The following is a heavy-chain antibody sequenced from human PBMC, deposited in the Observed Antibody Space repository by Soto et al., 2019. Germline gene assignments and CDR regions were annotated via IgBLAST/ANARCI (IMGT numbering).Heavy chain of an antibody. V-gene: IGHV3-66*01. D-gene: IGHD4-17*01. Sequence: EVQLVESGGGLVQPGGSLRLSCAASGFTVSSNYMSWVRQAPGKGLEWVSVIYSGGSTYYADSVKGRFTISRDNSKNTLYLQMNSLRAEDTAVYYCAREFDYGANTGLFDYWGQGTLVTVSS. CDR3: AREFDYGANTGLFDY. CDR2: IYSGGST. CDR1: GFTVSSNY. J-gene: IGHJ4*02.